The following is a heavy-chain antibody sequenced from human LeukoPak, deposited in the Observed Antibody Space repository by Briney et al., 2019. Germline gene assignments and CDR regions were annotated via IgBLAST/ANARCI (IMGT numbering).Heavy chain of an antibody. V-gene: IGHV3-23*01. CDR3: ARDKPHTIFGVVTTYFDY. Sequence: PGGSLRLSCAASGFTFSSYAMSWVRQAPGKGLERVSVISGSAGSTYYADSVKGRFTISRDNAKNSLYLQMNSLRAEDTAVYYCARDKPHTIFGVVTTYFDYWGQGTLVTVSS. CDR1: GFTFSSYA. J-gene: IGHJ4*02. CDR2: ISGSAGST. D-gene: IGHD3-3*01.